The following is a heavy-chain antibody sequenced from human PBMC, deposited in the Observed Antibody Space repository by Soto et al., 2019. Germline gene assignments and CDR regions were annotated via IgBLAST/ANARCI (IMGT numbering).Heavy chain of an antibody. Sequence: PSETLSLTCTVSGGSVSSGNYYWSWIRQPPGKGLEWIGYFYYTGSTNYNPSLKSRVTISIDASKNQFSLNLSSVTAADTAVYYCARLWFGELLNWFDPWGQGTLVTVSS. CDR1: GGSVSSGNYY. CDR2: FYYTGST. D-gene: IGHD3-10*01. V-gene: IGHV4-61*01. CDR3: ARLWFGELLNWFDP. J-gene: IGHJ5*02.